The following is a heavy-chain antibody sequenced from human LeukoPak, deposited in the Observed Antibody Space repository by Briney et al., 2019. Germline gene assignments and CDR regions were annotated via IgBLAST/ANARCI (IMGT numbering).Heavy chain of an antibody. CDR1: GFTFSSYE. J-gene: IGHJ3*02. Sequence: GGSLRLSCVASGFTFSSYEMNWVRQAPGKGLEWVSYISESGSPIYNAHSVKGRFTISRDNSKNSLYLQMNSLRAEDTAVYYCARDKFAKYDNRGYYYISDAFDIWGPGTVVTVSS. CDR3: ARDKFAKYDNRGYYYISDAFDI. CDR2: ISESGSPI. D-gene: IGHD3-22*01. V-gene: IGHV3-48*03.